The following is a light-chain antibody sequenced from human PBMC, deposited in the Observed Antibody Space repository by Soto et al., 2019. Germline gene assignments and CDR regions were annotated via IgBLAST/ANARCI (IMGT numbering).Light chain of an antibody. CDR1: QSISTY. CDR2: AAS. J-gene: IGKJ2*01. V-gene: IGKV1-39*01. CDR3: QQSYTIPYT. Sequence: DIQMTQSPSSLPASVGDRVTLTCRASQSISTYLNWYQQKPGKAPKLLIYAASSLQCGVPSRLSGSGSGTDFTLTISSLQPEDFATYYCQQSYTIPYTFGQGTKLEIK.